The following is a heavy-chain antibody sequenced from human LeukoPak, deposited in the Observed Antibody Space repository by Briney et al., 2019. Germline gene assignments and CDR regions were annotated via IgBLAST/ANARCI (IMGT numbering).Heavy chain of an antibody. CDR1: GYSFTSYW. D-gene: IGHD2-21*02. J-gene: IGHJ6*02. CDR2: IYPGDSDT. Sequence: GESLKISCKGSGYSFTSYWIGWVRQMPGKGLEWMGIIYPGDSDTRYSPSFQGQVTISVDKSISTAYLQWSSLKASDTAMYYCARHGRAEENAYCGGDCWGMDVWGQGTTVTVSS. CDR3: ARHGRAEENAYCGGDCWGMDV. V-gene: IGHV5-51*01.